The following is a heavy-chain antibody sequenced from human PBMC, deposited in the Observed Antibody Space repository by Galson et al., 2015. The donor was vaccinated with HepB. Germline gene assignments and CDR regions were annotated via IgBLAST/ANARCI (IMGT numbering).Heavy chain of an antibody. CDR2: IKQDGSEK. CDR3: ARGGRREYHFDF. CDR1: GFTFSVFW. J-gene: IGHJ4*02. Sequence: SLRLSCATSGFTFSVFWMSWVRQAPGKGLEWVANIKQDGSEKYYVDSVKGRFTISRDNAKNSLYLQMNSLRAEDTAVYYCARGGRREYHFDFWGQGTLVTVSS. V-gene: IGHV3-7*03. D-gene: IGHD2-2*01.